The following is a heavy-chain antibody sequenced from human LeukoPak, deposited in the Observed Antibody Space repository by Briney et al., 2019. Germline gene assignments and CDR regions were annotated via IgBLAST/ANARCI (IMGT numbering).Heavy chain of an antibody. V-gene: IGHV4-38-2*02. CDR2: IYYSGST. D-gene: IGHD1-1*01. Sequence: SETLSLTCTVSGYSISSSYYWGWIRQPPGKGLEWIGSIYYSGSTYYNPSLKSRVTISVDTSKNQFSLKLSSVTAADTAVYYCATLTTPGWFNPWGQGTLVTVSS. J-gene: IGHJ5*02. CDR3: ATLTTPGWFNP. CDR1: GYSISSSYY.